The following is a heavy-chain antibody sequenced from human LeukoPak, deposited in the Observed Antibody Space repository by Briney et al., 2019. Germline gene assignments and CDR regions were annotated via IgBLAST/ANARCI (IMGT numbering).Heavy chain of an antibody. Sequence: SETLSLTCAVYGGSFSGYYWSWIRQPPGKGLEWIGEINHSGSTNYNPSLKSRVTISVDTSKNQFSLKLSSVTAADTAVYYFARGKILYSTYYYGSGSPNRRAYMDVWGKGTTVTVSS. CDR1: GGSFSGYY. CDR3: ARGKILYSTYYYGSGSPNRRAYMDV. D-gene: IGHD3-10*01. V-gene: IGHV4-34*01. J-gene: IGHJ6*03. CDR2: INHSGST.